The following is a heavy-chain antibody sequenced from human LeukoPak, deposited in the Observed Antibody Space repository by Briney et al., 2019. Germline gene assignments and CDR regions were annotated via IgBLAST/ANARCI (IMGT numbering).Heavy chain of an antibody. CDR3: ARALAAAGIRYWGGSFDY. CDR2: IYHSGST. CDR1: GGSISSGGYS. J-gene: IGHJ4*02. Sequence: PSQTLSLTCAVSGGSISSGGYSWSWIRQPPGKGLEWIGYIYHSGSTYYNPSLKSRVTISVDRSKNQFSLKLSSVTAADTAVYYCARALAAAGIRYWGGSFDYWGQGTLVTVSS. D-gene: IGHD6-13*01. V-gene: IGHV4-30-2*01.